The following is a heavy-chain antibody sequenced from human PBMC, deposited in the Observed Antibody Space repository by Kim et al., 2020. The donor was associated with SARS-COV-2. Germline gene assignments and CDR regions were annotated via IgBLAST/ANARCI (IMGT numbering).Heavy chain of an antibody. V-gene: IGHV3-30*18. J-gene: IGHJ6*02. CDR3: AKEEGSGYSSGWTYYYYGMDV. CDR1: GFTFSSYG. D-gene: IGHD6-19*01. Sequence: GGSLRLSCAASGFTFSSYGMHWVRQAPGKGLEWVAVISYDGSNKKYTDSVKGRFTISRDNSKNTLYLQMNSLRAEDTAVYYCAKEEGSGYSSGWTYYYYGMDVWGQGTTVTVSS. CDR2: ISYDGSNK.